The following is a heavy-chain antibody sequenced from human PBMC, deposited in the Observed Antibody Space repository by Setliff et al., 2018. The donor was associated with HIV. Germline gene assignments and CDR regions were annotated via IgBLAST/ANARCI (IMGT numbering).Heavy chain of an antibody. J-gene: IGHJ3*01. Sequence: PSETLSLTCAVSGGSIDSFSYYWGWIRQTPGKELEWIGNIYHSGSTNYNPSLKSRAAISVDRSKRHFFLNLNSVTAADTAVYHCARGDIYWHDASGYVKSALDAFDLWGQGTMVTVSS. CDR2: IYHSGST. CDR3: ARGDIYWHDASGYVKSALDAFDL. CDR1: GGSIDSFSYY. V-gene: IGHV4-39*02. D-gene: IGHD3-22*01.